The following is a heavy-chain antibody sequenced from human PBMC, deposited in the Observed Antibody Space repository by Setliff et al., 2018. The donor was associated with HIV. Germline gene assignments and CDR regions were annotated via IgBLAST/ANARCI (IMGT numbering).Heavy chain of an antibody. V-gene: IGHV3-30*02. J-gene: IGHJ4*02. CDR3: AKDRRQQLVFDY. CDR2: IRYDGSNK. CDR1: GFTFSSYG. Sequence: GGSLRLSCAASGFTFSSYGMHWVRQAPGKGLEWVAFIRYDGSNKYYADSVKGRFTISRDNSKNTLYLQMNSLRAEDTAVYYCAKDRRQQLVFDYWGQGTLVTVS. D-gene: IGHD6-13*01.